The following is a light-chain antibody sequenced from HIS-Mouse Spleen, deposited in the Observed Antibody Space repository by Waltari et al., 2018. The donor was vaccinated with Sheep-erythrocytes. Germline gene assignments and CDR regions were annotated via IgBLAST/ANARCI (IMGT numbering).Light chain of an antibody. J-gene: IGLJ2*01. CDR3: CSYAGSYTVV. CDR2: DVS. CDR1: SSAVGGYHS. Sequence: QSALTQPRSVSGSPGQSVTIPCTGTSSAVGGYHSVSWYQQHPGKAPKRMIYDVSKRPSGVPDRFSGSKSGNTASLTISGLQAEDEADYYCCSYAGSYTVVFGGGTKLTVL. V-gene: IGLV2-11*01.